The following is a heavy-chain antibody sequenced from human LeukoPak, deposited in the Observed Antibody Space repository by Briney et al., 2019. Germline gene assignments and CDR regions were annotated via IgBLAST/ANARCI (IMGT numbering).Heavy chain of an antibody. V-gene: IGHV3-7*01. CDR3: ARDPVEWELLLDY. D-gene: IGHD1-26*01. CDR2: MNIDGSEK. CDR1: GFTFSSYW. J-gene: IGHJ4*02. Sequence: SGGSLRLSCAASGFTFSSYWMGWVRQAPGKRLEWVANMNIDGSEKYYADSAKGRFTISRDNARNSVYLQMYSLRVEDTAVYYCARDPVEWELLLDYWGQGTLVTVSS.